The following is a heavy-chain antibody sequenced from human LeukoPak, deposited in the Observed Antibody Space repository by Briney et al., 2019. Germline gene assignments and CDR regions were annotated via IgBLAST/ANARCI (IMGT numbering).Heavy chain of an antibody. CDR2: INHSGST. J-gene: IGHJ3*02. CDR1: GGSFSGYY. CDR3: ARITGTTPGAFDI. D-gene: IGHD1-20*01. Sequence: KTSETLSLTCAVYGGSFSGYYWSWIRQPPGKGLEWIGEINHSGSTNYNPSLKSRVTISVDTSNNQFSLKLSSVTAADTAVYYCARITGTTPGAFDIWGQGTMVTVSS. V-gene: IGHV4-34*01.